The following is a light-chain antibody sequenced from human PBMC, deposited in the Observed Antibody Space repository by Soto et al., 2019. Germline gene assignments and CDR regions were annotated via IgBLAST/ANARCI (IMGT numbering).Light chain of an antibody. J-gene: IGKJ2*01. CDR2: GAS. CDR3: QQGHNWPLT. V-gene: IGKV3-15*01. CDR1: QSITSE. Sequence: EIVMTQSPATLSVSPGETATLSCRASQSITSELAWYQQKPGQPPRLLIYGASTRATGVPARFTGSGSGSEFTLTISGLQSEDFAFYYCQQGHNWPLTFGQGTRLEI.